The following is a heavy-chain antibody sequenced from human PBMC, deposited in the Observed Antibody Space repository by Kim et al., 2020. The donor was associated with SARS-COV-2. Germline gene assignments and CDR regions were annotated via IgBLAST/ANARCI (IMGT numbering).Heavy chain of an antibody. CDR1: GGSISSYY. V-gene: IGHV4-59*01. CDR3: ARLASAYYFDY. Sequence: SETLSLTCTASGGSISSYYWSWIRQPPGKGLEWIGYIYYSGSTNYNPSLMSRVTILVDTSKNQFSLKLSSVTAADTAVYYCARLASAYYFDYWGQGTLVTVSS. J-gene: IGHJ4*02. D-gene: IGHD6-13*01. CDR2: IYYSGST.